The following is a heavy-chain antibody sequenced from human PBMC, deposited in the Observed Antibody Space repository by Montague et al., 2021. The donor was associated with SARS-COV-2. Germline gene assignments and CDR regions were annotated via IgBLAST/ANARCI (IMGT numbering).Heavy chain of an antibody. CDR3: ARDGSPHYYYYAMDV. CDR1: GFTFSSYG. CDR2: IWYDGSNK. D-gene: IGHD3-10*01. V-gene: IGHV3-33*01. J-gene: IGHJ6*02. Sequence: SLRLSCAASGFTFSSYGMHWVRQAPGKGLEWVAVIWYDGSNKYYADSVKGRFTISRDNSKNTLYLQMNSLRAEDTAVYYCARDGSPHYYYYAMDVRGQETTDTVSS.